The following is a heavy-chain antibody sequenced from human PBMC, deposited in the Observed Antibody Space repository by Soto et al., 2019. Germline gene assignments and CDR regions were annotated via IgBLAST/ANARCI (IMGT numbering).Heavy chain of an antibody. CDR3: TTFPEYYDYVWGGGKDY. J-gene: IGHJ4*02. Sequence: GGSLRLSCAASGFTFSNAWMSWVRQAPGKGLEWVGRIKSKTDGGTTDYAAPVKGRFTISRDDSKNTLYLQMNSLKTEDTAVYYCTTFPEYYDYVWGGGKDYWVQGTMVTVSS. CDR2: IKSKTDGGTT. CDR1: GFTFSNAW. V-gene: IGHV3-15*01. D-gene: IGHD3-16*01.